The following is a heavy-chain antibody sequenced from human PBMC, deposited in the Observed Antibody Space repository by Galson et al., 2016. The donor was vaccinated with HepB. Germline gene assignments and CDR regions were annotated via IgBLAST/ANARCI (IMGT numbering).Heavy chain of an antibody. V-gene: IGHV3-30*18. Sequence: SLRLSCAASGFTFSTYGMHWVRQAPGKGLEWVAVISYDGSNKYYADSVTGRFTISRDNSKNTLYLQMNRMRAEDTAVYYCAKDRLAYYYYYYGMDVWGQGTTVTVSS. D-gene: IGHD6-19*01. CDR2: ISYDGSNK. CDR3: AKDRLAYYYYYYGMDV. CDR1: GFTFSTYG. J-gene: IGHJ6*02.